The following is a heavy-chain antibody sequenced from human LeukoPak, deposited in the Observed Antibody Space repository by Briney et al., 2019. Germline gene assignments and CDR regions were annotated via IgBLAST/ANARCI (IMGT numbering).Heavy chain of an antibody. V-gene: IGHV3-20*01. D-gene: IGHD3-22*01. Sequence: GGSVRLSCAASGFIFDEYGMSWVRQAPGKGLEWVSGINWNGANTGYGDSVKGRFTISRDNAKNSLHLQMSSLRAEDTALYHCARVQYDTNIWGQGTMVTLSS. CDR3: ARVQYDTNI. J-gene: IGHJ3*02. CDR1: GFIFDEYG. CDR2: INWNGANT.